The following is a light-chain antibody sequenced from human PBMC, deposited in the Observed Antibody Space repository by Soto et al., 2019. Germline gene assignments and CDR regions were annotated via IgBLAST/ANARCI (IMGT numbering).Light chain of an antibody. CDR1: QSVRSSL. CDR2: TAS. Sequence: EIVLTQSPGTLSLSPGERATLSCRASQSVRSSLLAWYQQKPGQAPRLLIYTASTRATGIPDRFSGGGSGTDFTLTISSLQSEDFAVYYCQQYNNWPPETFGQGTKVDIK. V-gene: IGKV3D-15*01. CDR3: QQYNNWPPET. J-gene: IGKJ1*01.